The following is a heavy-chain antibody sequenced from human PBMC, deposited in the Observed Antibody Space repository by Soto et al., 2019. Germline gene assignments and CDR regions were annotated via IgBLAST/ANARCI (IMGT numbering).Heavy chain of an antibody. CDR2: SRTKTNSYTT. J-gene: IGHJ4*02. D-gene: IGHD5-12*01. CDR1: GFTFSDHY. Sequence: EVQLVESGGGLVQPGGSLRLSCAASGFTFSDHYMDWVRQAPGKGLEWVGRSRTKTNSYTTEYAASVKGRFTISRDDSKNPLYLQMNSLKTEDTAVYYCARASRVVVALDYWGQGTLVTVCS. CDR3: ARASRVVVALDY. V-gene: IGHV3-72*01.